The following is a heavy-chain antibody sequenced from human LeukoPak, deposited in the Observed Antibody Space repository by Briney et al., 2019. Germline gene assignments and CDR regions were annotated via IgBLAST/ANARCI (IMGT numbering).Heavy chain of an antibody. CDR2: IHYSGST. D-gene: IGHD5-18*01. CDR1: GGSISSYY. J-gene: IGHJ4*02. V-gene: IGHV4-59*01. CDR3: AREGGHSYGYI. Sequence: SETLSLTCSVSGGSISSYYWSWIRQPPGKGLECIGYIHYSGSTNYNPSLKSRVTISVDTSKNQFSLKLSSVTAADTAVYYCAREGGHSYGYIWGQGTLVTVSS.